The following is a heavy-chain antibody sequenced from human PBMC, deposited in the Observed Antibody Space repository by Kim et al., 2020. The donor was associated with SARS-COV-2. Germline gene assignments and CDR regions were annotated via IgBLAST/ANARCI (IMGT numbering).Heavy chain of an antibody. Sequence: SETLSLTCTVSGGSISSGGYYWSWIRQHPGKGLEWIGYIYYSGSTYYNPSLKSRVTISVDTSKNQFSLKLSSVTAADTAVYYCASAPALRYFDHTYYYYGMDVWGQGTTVTVSS. D-gene: IGHD3-9*01. CDR2: IYYSGST. V-gene: IGHV4-31*03. J-gene: IGHJ6*02. CDR3: ASAPALRYFDHTYYYYGMDV. CDR1: GGSISSGGYY.